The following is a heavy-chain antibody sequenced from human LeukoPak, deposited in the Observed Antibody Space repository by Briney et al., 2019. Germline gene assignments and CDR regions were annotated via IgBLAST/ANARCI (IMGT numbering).Heavy chain of an antibody. D-gene: IGHD3-10*01. CDR3: ARDKYYGSGNYGKYNWFDP. CDR1: GGSFSGYY. V-gene: IGHV4-34*01. J-gene: IGHJ5*02. CDR2: INHSGST. Sequence: SETLSLTCAVYGGSFSGYYWSWIRQPPGKGLEWIGEINHSGSTNYNPSLKSRVTISVDTSKNQFSLKLSSVTAADTAVYYCARDKYYGSGNYGKYNWFDPWGQGALVTVSS.